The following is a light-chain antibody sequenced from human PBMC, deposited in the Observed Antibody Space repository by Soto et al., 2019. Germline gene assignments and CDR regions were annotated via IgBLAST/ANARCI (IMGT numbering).Light chain of an antibody. CDR3: ISGAGSNLGV. CDR1: SSDVGPYNC. Sequence: QSALTQPPSASGSPGQTVTISCTGTSSDVGPYNCVSWYQQYPGKAPKLIIYEVTKRPAGVPDRFSGSKSGSTASLTVSGLQAEAEADCYSISGAGSNLGVFGGGTKLTVL. J-gene: IGLJ3*02. CDR2: EVT. V-gene: IGLV2-8*01.